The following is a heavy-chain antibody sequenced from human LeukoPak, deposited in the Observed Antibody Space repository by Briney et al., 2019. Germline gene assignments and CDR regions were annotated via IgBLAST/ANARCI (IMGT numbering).Heavy chain of an antibody. CDR3: ASAGVWFGELSSFDY. Sequence: SVKVSCKASGATFSSYAINWVRQAPGQGLEWMGGIIPIFGTANYAQKFQGRVTITADESTSTAYMELSSLRSEDTAVYYCASAGVWFGELSSFDYWGQGTLVTVSS. D-gene: IGHD3-10*01. CDR1: GATFSSYA. V-gene: IGHV1-69*13. J-gene: IGHJ4*02. CDR2: IIPIFGTA.